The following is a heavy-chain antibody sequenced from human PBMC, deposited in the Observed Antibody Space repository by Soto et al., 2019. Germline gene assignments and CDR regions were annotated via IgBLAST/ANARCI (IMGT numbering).Heavy chain of an antibody. V-gene: IGHV1-18*04. J-gene: IGHJ4*02. CDR2: ISAYNGTT. CDR1: GYTFTSYG. D-gene: IGHD6-19*01. CDR3: ARTAGGAVAVPFDY. Sequence: SAKVSCKASGYTFTSYGIRWVRQAPGQGLEWMGWISAYNGTTNYAQKLQGRVTMTTDTSTSTAYMELRSLRSDDTAVYYCARTAGGAVAVPFDYWGQGTLVTVSS.